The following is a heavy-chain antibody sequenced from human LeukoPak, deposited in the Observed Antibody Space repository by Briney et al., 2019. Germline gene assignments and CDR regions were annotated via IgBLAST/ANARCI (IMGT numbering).Heavy chain of an antibody. V-gene: IGHV4-59*01. D-gene: IGHD4-11*01. CDR2: IYYSGST. CDR3: ARAGPAYSIDH. CDR1: GGSISSYY. Sequence: SETLSLTCTVSGGSISSYYWSWIRQPPGKGLEWIGYIYYSGSTNYNPSLKSRVTISVDTSKNQFSLKLSSVTAADTAVYYCARAGPAYSIDHWGQGTLVTVSS. J-gene: IGHJ4*02.